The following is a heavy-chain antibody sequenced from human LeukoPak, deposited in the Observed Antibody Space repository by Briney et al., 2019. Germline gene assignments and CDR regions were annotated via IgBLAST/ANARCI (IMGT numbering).Heavy chain of an antibody. J-gene: IGHJ4*02. CDR1: GYTFTSYG. V-gene: IGHV1-18*01. Sequence: ASVKVSCKASGYTFTSYGISWVRPAPGQGLEWMEWISAYNGNTNYAQKFQGRVTMTRDMSTSTVYMELSSLRSEDTAVYYCAREGWAAAGKSFDYWGQGTLVTVSS. CDR2: ISAYNGNT. D-gene: IGHD6-13*01. CDR3: AREGWAAAGKSFDY.